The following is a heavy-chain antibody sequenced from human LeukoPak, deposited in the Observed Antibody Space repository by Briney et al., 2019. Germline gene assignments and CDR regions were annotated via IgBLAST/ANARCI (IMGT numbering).Heavy chain of an antibody. J-gene: IGHJ4*02. V-gene: IGHV3-23*01. CDR2: ISGSGGSK. D-gene: IGHD6-13*01. CDR1: GFTVSSYA. CDR3: AKEWRFSSSWYQYYLDY. Sequence: PGGSLRLSCAASGFTVSSYAMSWVRQAPGKGLEWISAISGSGGSKYYADSVKGRFTISRDTSTNTLYLQLNSLRVDDTAVYFCAKEWRFSSSWYQYYLDYWGQGTLVTVSS.